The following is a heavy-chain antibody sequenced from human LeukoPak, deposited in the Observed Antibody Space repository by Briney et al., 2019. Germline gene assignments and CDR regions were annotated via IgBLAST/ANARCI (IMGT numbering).Heavy chain of an antibody. D-gene: IGHD6-13*01. CDR3: AKDPYSSSWYPDY. CDR2: ISGSGDTT. J-gene: IGHJ4*02. V-gene: IGHV3-23*01. CDR1: GFTFSSYA. Sequence: PGGSLRFSCAASGFTFSSYAMSWVRQAPGKGLEWVSAISGSGDTTDFADSVKGRFTISRDNSKNTLYLQMYSLRAEDTAVYYCAKDPYSSSWYPDYWGQGTLVTVSS.